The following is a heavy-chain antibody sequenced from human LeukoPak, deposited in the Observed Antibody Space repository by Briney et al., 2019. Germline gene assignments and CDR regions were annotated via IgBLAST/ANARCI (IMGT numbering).Heavy chain of an antibody. CDR3: ARASSYDFWSGPIDAFDI. Sequence: PGGPLRLSCAASGFTFSSYSMNWVRQAPGKGLEWVSSISSSSSYIYYADSVKGRFTISRDNDKNSLYLQMNSLRAEDTAVYYCARASSYDFWSGPIDAFDIWGQGTMVTVSS. J-gene: IGHJ3*02. V-gene: IGHV3-21*01. CDR1: GFTFSSYS. D-gene: IGHD3-3*01. CDR2: ISSSSSYI.